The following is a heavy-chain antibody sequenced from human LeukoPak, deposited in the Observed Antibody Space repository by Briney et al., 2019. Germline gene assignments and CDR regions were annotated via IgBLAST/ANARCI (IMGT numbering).Heavy chain of an antibody. Sequence: GGSLRLSCAASGFSFDDYGMSWVRQAPGKGLEWVSGINWNGGSTGYADSVKGRFTISRGNAKNSLSLQMNSLRVEDTALYYCARGGISIFGVVIYMDVWGKGTTVTVSS. CDR1: GFSFDDYG. D-gene: IGHD3-3*01. CDR3: ARGGISIFGVVIYMDV. V-gene: IGHV3-20*04. J-gene: IGHJ6*03. CDR2: INWNGGST.